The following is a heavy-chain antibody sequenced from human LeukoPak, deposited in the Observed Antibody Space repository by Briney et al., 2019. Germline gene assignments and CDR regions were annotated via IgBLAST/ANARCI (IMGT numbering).Heavy chain of an antibody. V-gene: IGHV3-7*03. Sequence: GGSLRLSCAASGFSVSNNYMNWVRQAPGKGLEWVASINSDGSEGYYADVVKGRFTISRDNAKNSLYLQINSLRAEDTAVYYRARSSYSSSSSVWGQGTMVTVSS. CDR3: ARSSYSSSSSV. CDR2: INSDGSEG. CDR1: GFSVSNNY. J-gene: IGHJ3*01. D-gene: IGHD6-6*01.